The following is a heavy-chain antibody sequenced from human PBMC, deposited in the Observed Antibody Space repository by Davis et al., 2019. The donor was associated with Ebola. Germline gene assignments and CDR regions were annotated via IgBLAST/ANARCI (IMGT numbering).Heavy chain of an antibody. CDR1: GFTVSSYS. V-gene: IGHV3-21*01. D-gene: IGHD3-10*01. CDR2: ISSSSSYI. J-gene: IGHJ4*02. CDR3: ARVTLLRGVLNSIDY. Sequence: GESLKISCAASGFTVSSYSMNWVRQAPGKGLEWVSSISSSSSYIYYADSVKGRFTISRDNAKNSLYLQMNSLRAEDTAVYFCARVTLLRGVLNSIDYWGQGILVTVSS.